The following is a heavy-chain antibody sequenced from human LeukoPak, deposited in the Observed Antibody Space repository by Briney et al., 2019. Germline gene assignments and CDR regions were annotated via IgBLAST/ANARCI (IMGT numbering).Heavy chain of an antibody. D-gene: IGHD5/OR15-5a*01. J-gene: IGHJ4*02. CDR1: GFTFSSYG. CDR3: ARDRSTTHFDY. Sequence: GRSLRLSCAASGFTFSSYGMHWVRQAPGKGLEWVAMILYDGSNTYYADSVKGRFTISRDNSKNTLFLQMDSLRAEDTAVYYCARDRSTTHFDYWGQGTLVTVSS. CDR2: ILYDGSNT. V-gene: IGHV3-33*01.